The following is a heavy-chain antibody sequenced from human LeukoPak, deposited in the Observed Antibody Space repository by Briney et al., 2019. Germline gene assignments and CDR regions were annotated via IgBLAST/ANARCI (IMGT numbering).Heavy chain of an antibody. CDR1: GFTFSSYA. D-gene: IGHD3-22*01. V-gene: IGHV3-23*01. J-gene: IGHJ4*02. CDR3: AKGGGHYYDSSGYYSGYY. CDR2: ISGSGGST. Sequence: GGSLRLSCAASGFTFSSYAMSWVRQAPGKGLEWVSAISGSGGSTYYADSVKGRFTISRDNSKNTLYLQMNSLRAEDTAVYYCAKGGGHYYDSSGYYSGYYWGQGTLVTVSS.